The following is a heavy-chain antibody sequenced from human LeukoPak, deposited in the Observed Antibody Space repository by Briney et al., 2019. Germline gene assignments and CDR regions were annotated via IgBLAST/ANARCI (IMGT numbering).Heavy chain of an antibody. CDR3: ARGPQFSGPGWFDP. Sequence: GGSLRLSCAASGFTFSSYAMSWVRQAPGKGLEWVSTISGGGGTTYYADSVTGRFTISRDNSKNTLYLQMNSLRAEDTAIYYCARGPQFSGPGWFDPWGQGTLVTVSS. V-gene: IGHV3-23*01. D-gene: IGHD3-10*01. CDR1: GFTFSSYA. J-gene: IGHJ5*02. CDR2: ISGGGGTT.